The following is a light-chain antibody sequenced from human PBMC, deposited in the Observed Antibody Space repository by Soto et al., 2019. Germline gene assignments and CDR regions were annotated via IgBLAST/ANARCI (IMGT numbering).Light chain of an antibody. Sequence: EVVMTQSPATLSVSPGERATLSCRASRSVSSNLAWYQQKVGQAPRLLIYRASTRATGIPARFSGSGSGTDFTLTISSLQSEDFAVYYCQQHNNWPLTFGGGTKVEIK. CDR2: RAS. CDR3: QQHNNWPLT. V-gene: IGKV3-15*01. J-gene: IGKJ4*01. CDR1: RSVSSN.